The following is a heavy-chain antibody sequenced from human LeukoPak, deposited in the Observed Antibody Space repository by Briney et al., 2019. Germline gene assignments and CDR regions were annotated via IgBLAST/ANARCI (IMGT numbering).Heavy chain of an antibody. V-gene: IGHV1-69*05. D-gene: IGHD3-3*02. CDR2: IIPIFGTA. CDR1: GGTFTIYA. Sequence: GASVKLSFKAAGGTFTIYAISLVRQAPGQGLEWGGGIIPIFGTANYAQEVQGRVRITTDEYTSTDYMEMSSLTYEDTVGYYCARLSRDNWFDPWGQGTLVTVSS. CDR3: ARLSRDNWFDP. J-gene: IGHJ5*02.